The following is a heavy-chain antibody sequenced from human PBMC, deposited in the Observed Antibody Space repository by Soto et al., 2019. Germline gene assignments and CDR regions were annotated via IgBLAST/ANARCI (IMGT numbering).Heavy chain of an antibody. V-gene: IGHV1-2*02. D-gene: IGHD3-3*01. CDR2: INPNSGGT. CDR3: ARDPLYYDFWSGYYHNWFDP. Sequence: QVQLVQSGAEVKKPGASVKVSCKASGYTFTGYYMHWVRQAPGQGLEWMGWINPNSGGTNYAKKFQGRVTMTRDTSISTAYMELSRLRSDDTAVYYCARDPLYYDFWSGYYHNWFDPWGQGTLVTVSS. CDR1: GYTFTGYY. J-gene: IGHJ5*02.